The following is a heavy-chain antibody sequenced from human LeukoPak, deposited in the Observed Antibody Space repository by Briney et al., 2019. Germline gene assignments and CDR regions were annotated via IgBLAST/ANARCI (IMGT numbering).Heavy chain of an antibody. J-gene: IGHJ4*02. Sequence: ASVTVSCTASGYTFTTYAMHWVRQAPGQRLEWMGWINSGNGNTKYSQKFQGRVTITRDTSASTAYMELSSLRSEDTAVYYCARGGYCSSTSCLNFDYWGQGTLVTVSS. V-gene: IGHV1-3*01. CDR3: ARGGYCSSTSCLNFDY. D-gene: IGHD2-2*01. CDR2: INSGNGNT. CDR1: GYTFTTYA.